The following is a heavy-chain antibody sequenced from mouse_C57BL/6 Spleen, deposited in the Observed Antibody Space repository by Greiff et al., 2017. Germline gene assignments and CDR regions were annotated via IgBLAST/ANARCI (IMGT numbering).Heavy chain of an antibody. J-gene: IGHJ4*01. CDR1: GYTFTSYW. V-gene: IGHV1-55*01. Sequence: VQLQQPGAELVKPGASVKMSCKASGYTFTSYWITWVKQRPGQGLEWIGDIYPGSGSTNYNEKFKSKATLTVDTSSSTAYMQLSSLTSEDSAVXYCARGESIYYGNYEGRNYAMDYWGQGTSVTVSS. CDR2: IYPGSGST. CDR3: ARGESIYYGNYEGRNYAMDY. D-gene: IGHD2-1*01.